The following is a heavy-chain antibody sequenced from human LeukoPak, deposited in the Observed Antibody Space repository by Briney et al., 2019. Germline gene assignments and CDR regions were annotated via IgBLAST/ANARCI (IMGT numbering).Heavy chain of an antibody. J-gene: IGHJ3*01. D-gene: IGHD1-26*01. Sequence: GGSLRLSCAASGFTFNSYGMGWVRQAPGKGLEWVANIKLDGSEKYYVDSVKGRFTISRDNAENSLYLEMNSLTVDDTAVYYCARDRGSSGGFPLWGQGTLVTVSS. CDR1: GFTFNSYG. V-gene: IGHV3-7*01. CDR3: ARDRGSSGGFPL. CDR2: IKLDGSEK.